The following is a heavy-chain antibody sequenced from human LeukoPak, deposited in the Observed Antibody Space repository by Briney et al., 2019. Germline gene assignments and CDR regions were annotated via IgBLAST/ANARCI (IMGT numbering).Heavy chain of an antibody. V-gene: IGHV4-38-2*02. CDR2: IYHSGST. Sequence: SETLSLTCTVSGYSISSGYYWGWIRQPPGKGLEWLGSIYHSGSTYYNPSLKSRVTISVDTSKNQFSLKLSSVTAADTAVYYCARGPPTGTSPYYDFWSGYYPTYYYYMDVWGKGTTVTVSS. J-gene: IGHJ6*03. CDR1: GYSISSGYY. D-gene: IGHD3-3*01. CDR3: ARGPPTGTSPYYDFWSGYYPTYYYYMDV.